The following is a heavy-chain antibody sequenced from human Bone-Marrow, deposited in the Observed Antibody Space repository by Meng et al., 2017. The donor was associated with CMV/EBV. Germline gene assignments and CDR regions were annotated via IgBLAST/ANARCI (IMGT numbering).Heavy chain of an antibody. CDR3: AKVASSGWYDYYFDY. Sequence: GGSLRLSCAASGFTFSSYAMSWVRQAPGKGLEWVSVIYSGGSSTYYADSVKGRFTISRDNSKNTLYLQMNSLRAEDTAVYYCAKVASSGWYDYYFDYWGQGTLVTVSS. CDR2: IYSGGSST. CDR1: GFTFSSYA. J-gene: IGHJ4*02. D-gene: IGHD6-19*01. V-gene: IGHV3-23*03.